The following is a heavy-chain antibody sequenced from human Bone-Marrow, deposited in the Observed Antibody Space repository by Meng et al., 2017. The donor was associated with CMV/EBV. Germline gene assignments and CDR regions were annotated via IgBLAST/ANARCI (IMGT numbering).Heavy chain of an antibody. J-gene: IGHJ4*02. Sequence: SEPLSLTCTVSGGSVSNTRYYWSWIRQPPGQGLEWIGYIYYSGSTNYNPSLKSRVTMSVHTSMNQFSLNQNSVTAADTAVYYGARDSGVLAIWGQGTRVTVSS. CDR3: ARDSGVLAI. V-gene: IGHV4-61*01. D-gene: IGHD3-3*02. CDR2: IYYSGST. CDR1: GGSVSNTRYY.